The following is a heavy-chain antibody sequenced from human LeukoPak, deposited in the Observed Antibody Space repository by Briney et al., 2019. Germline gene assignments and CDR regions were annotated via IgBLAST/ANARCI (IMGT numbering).Heavy chain of an antibody. CDR1: GGSFSGYY. CDR2: INHSGST. D-gene: IGHD5-18*01. Sequence: SETLSLTCAVYGGSFSGYYWSWIRQPPGKGLEWIGEINHSGSTNYNPSLKSRDTISVDTSKNQLSLKLSSVTAADTAVYYCARHWGIRGYSYGYRLGHAFDIWGQGTMVTVSS. J-gene: IGHJ3*02. CDR3: ARHWGIRGYSYGYRLGHAFDI. V-gene: IGHV4-34*01.